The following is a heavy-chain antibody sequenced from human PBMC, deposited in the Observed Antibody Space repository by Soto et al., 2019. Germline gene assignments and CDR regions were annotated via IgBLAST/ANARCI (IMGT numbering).Heavy chain of an antibody. CDR3: ATSYGSGYRAFDY. V-gene: IGHV1-69*02. D-gene: IGHD3-10*01. J-gene: IGHJ4*02. CDR2: VNPILSMS. CDR1: GDTFSFYT. Sequence: SVKVSCKASGDTFSFYTMNWVRQAPGLGLEWMGRVNPILSMSNYAQKFQGRVTMTADKSTSTAYMELRSLRSEDTAFYYCATSYGSGYRAFDYWGQGALVTVSS.